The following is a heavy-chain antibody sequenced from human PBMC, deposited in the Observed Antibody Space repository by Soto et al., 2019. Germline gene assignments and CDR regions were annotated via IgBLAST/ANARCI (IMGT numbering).Heavy chain of an antibody. CDR2: IYPGDSDT. CDR3: ARIPHSGYDLDWFDP. CDR1: GYSFTSYW. J-gene: IGHJ5*02. D-gene: IGHD5-12*01. V-gene: IGHV5-51*01. Sequence: GESLKISCKGSGYSFTSYWIGWVRQMPGKGLEWMGIIYPGDSDTRYSPSFQGQVTISADKSISTAYLQWSSLKASDTAMYYCARIPHSGYDLDWFDPWGQGTLVTVS.